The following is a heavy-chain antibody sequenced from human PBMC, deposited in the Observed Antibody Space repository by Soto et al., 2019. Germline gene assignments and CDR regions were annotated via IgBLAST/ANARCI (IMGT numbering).Heavy chain of an antibody. Sequence: GGSLRLSCAASGFTFSSYAMHWVRQAPGKGLEWVAVISYDGSNKYYADSVKGRFTISRDNSKNTLYLQMNSLRAEDTAVYYCARGKPIAARLHFDYWGQGTLVTVSS. D-gene: IGHD6-6*01. CDR3: ARGKPIAARLHFDY. J-gene: IGHJ4*02. CDR2: ISYDGSNK. CDR1: GFTFSSYA. V-gene: IGHV3-30-3*01.